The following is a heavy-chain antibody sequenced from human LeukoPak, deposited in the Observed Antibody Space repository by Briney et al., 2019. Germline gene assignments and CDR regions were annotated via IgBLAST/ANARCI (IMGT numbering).Heavy chain of an antibody. V-gene: IGHV4-4*07. J-gene: IGHJ6*03. CDR2: FYIVGST. CDR3: ATWGRYMDV. D-gene: IGHD3-16*01. Sequence: PSETLSLTCTVSGGSISSYSWTWLRQPAGKGLEWIGRFYIVGSTNYNPSLKTRVTMSLDTSKNQFSLRLTSVTAADTAVYYCATWGRYMDVWGKGTTVTVSS. CDR1: GGSISSYS.